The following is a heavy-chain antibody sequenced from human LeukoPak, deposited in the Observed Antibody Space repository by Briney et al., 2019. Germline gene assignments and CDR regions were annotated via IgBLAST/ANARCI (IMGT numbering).Heavy chain of an antibody. CDR1: GESFSGYQ. CDR2: INHSGST. D-gene: IGHD3-22*01. CDR3: ARETYSSGTFDY. Sequence: SETLSLTCAVYGESFSGYQWSWIRQPPGKGLEWIGEINHSGSTNYNPSLKSRVTISVDTSKNQFSLKLSSVTAADTAVYYCARETYSSGTFDYWGQGTLVTVSS. V-gene: IGHV4-34*01. J-gene: IGHJ4*02.